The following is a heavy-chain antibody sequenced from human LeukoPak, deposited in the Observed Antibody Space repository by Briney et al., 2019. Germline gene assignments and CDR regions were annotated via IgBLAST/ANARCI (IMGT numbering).Heavy chain of an antibody. J-gene: IGHJ4*02. V-gene: IGHV3-74*01. D-gene: IGHD3-3*01. Sequence: GGSLRLSCAAPGFTFSTYWMHWVRQVPGKGLMWVSRINSDGSSTSYADSVKGRFTISRDNSKNTLYLQMNSLRAEDTAVYYCARVAYYDFWSGYFYLWGQGTLVTVSS. CDR3: ARVAYYDFWSGYFYL. CDR1: GFTFSTYW. CDR2: INSDGSST.